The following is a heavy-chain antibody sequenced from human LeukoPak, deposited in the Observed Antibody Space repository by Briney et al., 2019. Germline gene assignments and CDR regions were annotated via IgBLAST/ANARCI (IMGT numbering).Heavy chain of an antibody. CDR1: GGSISSSNW. D-gene: IGHD4-23*01. Sequence: SETLSLTCTVSGGSISSSNWWSWVRQPPGKGLEWIGEIYHSGSTNYNPSLKSRVTISVDKSKNQFSLKLSSVTAADTAVYYCARAGFYGGINYFDYWGQGTLVTVSS. CDR3: ARAGFYGGINYFDY. CDR2: IYHSGST. J-gene: IGHJ4*02. V-gene: IGHV4-4*02.